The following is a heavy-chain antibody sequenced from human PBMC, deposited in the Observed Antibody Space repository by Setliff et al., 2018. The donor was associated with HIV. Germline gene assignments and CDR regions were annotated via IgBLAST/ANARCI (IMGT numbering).Heavy chain of an antibody. CDR1: GGSINRSNYY. CDR3: ARQTWEYYDTLTGYYRSPKNFDS. Sequence: SETLSLTCTVPGGSINRSNYYWGWIRQPPGKGLEWIGTISYTGSTYYDPSLKSRVTISLDTSKNQFFLKLSSVTAPDTAIYCCARQTWEYYDTLTGYYRSPKNFDSWGQGTLVTVSS. D-gene: IGHD3-9*01. J-gene: IGHJ4*02. CDR2: ISYTGST. V-gene: IGHV4-39*01.